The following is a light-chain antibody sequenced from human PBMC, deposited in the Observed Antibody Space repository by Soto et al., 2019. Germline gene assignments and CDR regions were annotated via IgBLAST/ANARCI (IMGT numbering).Light chain of an antibody. V-gene: IGKV1-5*01. J-gene: IGKJ1*01. Sequence: DIQLTQSPSTLSSSVIERFTLTCRASQSLNTRLAWYQQRPGKAPKLLIYDASTLESGVPSRFSGGGSGTEFTLTINNLQPDDLATYICQQYKSYSTFGRGTKVDIK. CDR3: QQYKSYST. CDR2: DAS. CDR1: QSLNTR.